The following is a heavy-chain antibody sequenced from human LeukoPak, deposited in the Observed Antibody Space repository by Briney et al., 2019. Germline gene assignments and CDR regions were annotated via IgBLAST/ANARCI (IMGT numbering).Heavy chain of an antibody. CDR2: ISDYNENT. Sequence: PGGSLRLSCAASGIYDMSWVRQAPGKGLEWVSSISDYNENTYYADSVKGRFTMSRDNSRNTLYLQMNSLRAEDTAVYYCARDPYYYGSGNPDFWGQGTLVTVSS. CDR1: GIYD. D-gene: IGHD3-10*01. CDR3: ARDPYYYGSGNPDF. J-gene: IGHJ4*02. V-gene: IGHV3-23*01.